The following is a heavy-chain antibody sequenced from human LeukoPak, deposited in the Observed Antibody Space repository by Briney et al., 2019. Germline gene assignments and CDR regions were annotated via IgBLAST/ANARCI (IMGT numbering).Heavy chain of an antibody. V-gene: IGHV3-7*01. CDR2: IKQDGSEK. CDR3: AREDFWSGYPAYYYYYMDV. D-gene: IGHD3-3*01. J-gene: IGHJ6*03. Sequence: GGSLRLSCAASGFTFSSDWMSWVRQAPGKGLEWVANIKQDGSEKYYVDSVKGRFTISRDNAKNSLYLQMNSLRAEDTAVYYCAREDFWSGYPAYYYYYMDVWGKGTTVTVSS. CDR1: GFTFSSDW.